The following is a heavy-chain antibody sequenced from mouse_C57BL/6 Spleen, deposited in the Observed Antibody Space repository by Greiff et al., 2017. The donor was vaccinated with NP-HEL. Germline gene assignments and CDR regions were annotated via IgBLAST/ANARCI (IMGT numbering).Heavy chain of an antibody. V-gene: IGHV5-6*01. D-gene: IGHD2-4*01. Sequence: EVKLVESGGDLVKPGGSLKLSCAASGFTFSSYGMSWVRQTPDKRLEWVATISSGGSYTYYPDSVKGRFTISRDNAKNTLYLQMSSLKSEDTAMYYWAIPLYDYDEGYYFDYWGQGTTLTVSS. CDR1: GFTFSSYG. CDR2: ISSGGSYT. CDR3: AIPLYDYDEGYYFDY. J-gene: IGHJ2*01.